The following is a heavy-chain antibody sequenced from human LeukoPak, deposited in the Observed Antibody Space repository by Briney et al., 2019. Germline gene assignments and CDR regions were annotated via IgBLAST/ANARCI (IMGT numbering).Heavy chain of an antibody. CDR1: GYTFTSYG. CDR2: ISAYNGNT. Sequence: ASVKVSRKASGYTFTSYGISWVRQAPGQGLEWMGWISAYNGNTNYAQKLQGRVAMTTDTSTSTAYMELRSLRSDDTAVYYCASEQTGYYDYWGQGTLVTVSS. J-gene: IGHJ4*02. D-gene: IGHD3-9*01. V-gene: IGHV1-18*01. CDR3: ASEQTGYYDY.